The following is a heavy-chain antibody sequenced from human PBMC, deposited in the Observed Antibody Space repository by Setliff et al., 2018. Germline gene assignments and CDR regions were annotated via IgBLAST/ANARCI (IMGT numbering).Heavy chain of an antibody. J-gene: IGHJ4*02. V-gene: IGHV4-61*02. Sequence: SETLSLTCTVSGGSISSGSYYWSWIRQPAGKGLEWIGRIYTSGSTNYNPSLKSRVTISVDTSKNQFSLKLSSVTAADTAVYYCARDTYYYDSSGYRYFDYWGQGTLVTVSS. D-gene: IGHD3-22*01. CDR3: ARDTYYYDSSGYRYFDY. CDR1: GGSISSGSYY. CDR2: IYTSGST.